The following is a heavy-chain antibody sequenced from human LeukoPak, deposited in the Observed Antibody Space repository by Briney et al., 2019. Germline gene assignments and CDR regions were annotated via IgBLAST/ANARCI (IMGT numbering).Heavy chain of an antibody. Sequence: PGGSLRLSCAASGFTFSSYSMNRVRQAPGKGLEWVSSISSSSSYIYYADSVKGRFTISRDNAKNSLYLQMNSLRAEDTAVYYCARDVERYSWAAFDIWGQGTMVTVSS. V-gene: IGHV3-21*01. J-gene: IGHJ3*02. CDR3: ARDVERYSWAAFDI. CDR1: GFTFSSYS. D-gene: IGHD3-9*01. CDR2: ISSSSSYI.